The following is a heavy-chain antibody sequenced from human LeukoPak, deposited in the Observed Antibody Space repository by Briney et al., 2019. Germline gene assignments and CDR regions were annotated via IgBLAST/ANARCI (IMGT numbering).Heavy chain of an antibody. J-gene: IGHJ4*02. CDR1: VYTFTSYS. Sequence: ASVKVSCKASVYTFTSYSITSVPQAPGQRLEWMGWISSYNGDTKYAQKVQGRVTVTTDTSTSTAYMELRSLSLDDTAVYYCARGDYGGGFDYWGQGTLVTVSS. CDR2: ISSYNGDT. V-gene: IGHV1-18*01. CDR3: ARGDYGGGFDY. D-gene: IGHD4-23*01.